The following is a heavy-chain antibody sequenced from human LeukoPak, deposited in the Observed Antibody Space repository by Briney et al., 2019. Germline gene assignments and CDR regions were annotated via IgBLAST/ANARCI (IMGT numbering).Heavy chain of an antibody. Sequence: SETLSLTCAVYGGSFSGYYWSWIRQPPWKGLEWIGEINHSGSTNYNPSLKSRVTISVDTSKNQFSLKLSSVTAADTAVYYCARGANFYYYGMDVWGQGTTVTVSS. D-gene: IGHD2-15*01. CDR2: INHSGST. J-gene: IGHJ6*02. V-gene: IGHV4-34*01. CDR1: GGSFSGYY. CDR3: ARGANFYYYGMDV.